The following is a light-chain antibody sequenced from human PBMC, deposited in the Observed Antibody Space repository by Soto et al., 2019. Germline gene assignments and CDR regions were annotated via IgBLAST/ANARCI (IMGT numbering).Light chain of an antibody. CDR1: QTVISTH. V-gene: IGKV3-20*01. CDR3: QQYDSSSVT. Sequence: IILTQSPGTLSLSPGEGATLSCKASQTVISTHLAWYQQKPGQAPRPLIYATSNRATGIPDRFSGSGSGRDFTLTIDRLEPEDFAVYYCQQYDSSSVTFGQGTRLDLK. CDR2: ATS. J-gene: IGKJ5*01.